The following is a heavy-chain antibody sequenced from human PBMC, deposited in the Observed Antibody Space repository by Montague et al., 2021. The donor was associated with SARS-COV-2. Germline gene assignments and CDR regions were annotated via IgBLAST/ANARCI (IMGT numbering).Heavy chain of an antibody. V-gene: IGHV4-34*01. D-gene: IGHD3-3*01. CDR1: SGSTSNHY. CDR2: INYNGDT. J-gene: IGHJ3*01. Sequence: SETLSLTCAVYSGSTSNHYWTWIRQSPGKRPEWIGEINYNGDTTYNPSLQGRVTISRDTSNNQFSLKLKSVTAADTGVYYCAGGRVTISGVLSFVAGAGHLDCWGQGTSVTVSS. CDR3: AGGRVTISGVLSFVAGAGHLDC.